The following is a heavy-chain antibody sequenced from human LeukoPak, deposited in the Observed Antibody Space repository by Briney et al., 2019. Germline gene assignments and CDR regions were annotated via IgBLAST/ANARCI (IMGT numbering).Heavy chain of an antibody. CDR2: IYSGGST. J-gene: IGHJ4*02. Sequence: GGSLRLSCAASGFTVSSNYMSWVRQAPGKGLEWVSVIYSGGSTYYADSVKGRFTISRDNSKNTLYLQMNSLRAEDTAVYYCARDPWYYDFWSGYLWTDYFDYWGQGTLVTVSS. CDR1: GFTVSSNY. D-gene: IGHD3-3*01. V-gene: IGHV3-53*05. CDR3: ARDPWYYDFWSGYLWTDYFDY.